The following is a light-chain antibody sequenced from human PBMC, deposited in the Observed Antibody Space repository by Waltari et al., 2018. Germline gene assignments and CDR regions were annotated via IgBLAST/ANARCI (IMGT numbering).Light chain of an antibody. CDR1: QDISRW. J-gene: IGKJ3*01. CDR3: QQTYNPPFT. CDR2: DAS. Sequence: DIQMTQSPSSVSASVGDRVIITCRASQDISRWLAWYQQTPGKAPKFLIYDASTLQSGVPSRFSGTGSGTEFTLTISSLQPEDFATYYCQQTYNPPFTFGPGTNVDVK. V-gene: IGKV1-12*01.